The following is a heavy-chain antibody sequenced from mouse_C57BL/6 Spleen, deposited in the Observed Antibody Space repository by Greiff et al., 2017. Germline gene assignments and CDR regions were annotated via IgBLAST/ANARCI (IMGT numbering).Heavy chain of an antibody. Sequence: EVNVEESGGDLVKPGGSLKLSCAASGSTFSSYGMSWVRQTPDKRLEWVATISSGGSYTNYPDSVKGRFTIAIYNTKNTLYLQMRSLKSEDTSLYCSAGHGAYFDYWGQGTTLTVSS. CDR2: ISSGGSYT. J-gene: IGHJ2*01. V-gene: IGHV5-6*01. CDR1: GSTFSSYG. CDR3: AGHGAYFDY.